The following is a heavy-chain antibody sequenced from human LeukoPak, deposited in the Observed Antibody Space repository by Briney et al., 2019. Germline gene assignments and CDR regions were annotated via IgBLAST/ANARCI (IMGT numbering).Heavy chain of an antibody. V-gene: IGHV3-23*01. CDR2: ISNSGATT. Sequence: GGSLRLSCAASGSTFSGYAMSWVRQDPGKGLEWVSAISNSGATTYYADSVKGRFTISRDNSKNTLYLQMNSLRAEDTATYYCAKYNYYGSGSYYNDFDYWGQGTLVTVSS. J-gene: IGHJ4*02. CDR3: AKYNYYGSGSYYNDFDY. CDR1: GSTFSGYA. D-gene: IGHD3-10*01.